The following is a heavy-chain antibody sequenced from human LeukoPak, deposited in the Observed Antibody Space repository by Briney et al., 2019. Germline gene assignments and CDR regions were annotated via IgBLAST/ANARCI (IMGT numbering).Heavy chain of an antibody. CDR1: GGSISSGGYY. Sequence: SETLSLTCTVSGGSISSGGYYWSWIRQHPGKGLEWIGYIYYSGSTYYNPSLKSRVTISVDTSKNQFSLKLSSVTAADTAVYFCASVPESSGYYRNWYFDLWGRGTLVTVSS. V-gene: IGHV4-31*03. CDR2: IYYSGST. CDR3: ASVPESSGYYRNWYFDL. J-gene: IGHJ2*01. D-gene: IGHD3-22*01.